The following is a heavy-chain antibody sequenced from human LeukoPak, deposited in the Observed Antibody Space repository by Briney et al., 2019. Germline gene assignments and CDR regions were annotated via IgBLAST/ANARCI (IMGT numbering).Heavy chain of an antibody. V-gene: IGHV3-9*03. CDR1: GFTFDDYA. CDR2: ISWNSGSI. CDR3: AKGSLYLHDAFDI. D-gene: IGHD3-16*02. Sequence: PGGSVRLSCAASGFTFDDYAMHWVRQVPGKGLEWVSGISWNSGSIGYADSVKGRFTISRDNAKNSLYLQMNSLRAEDMALYYCAKGSLYLHDAFDIWGQGTMVTVSS. J-gene: IGHJ3*02.